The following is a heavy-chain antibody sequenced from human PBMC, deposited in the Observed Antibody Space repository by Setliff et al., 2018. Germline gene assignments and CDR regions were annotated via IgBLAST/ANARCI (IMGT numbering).Heavy chain of an antibody. CDR1: GGSFSTYY. CDR2: INHSGST. V-gene: IGHV4-34*01. Sequence: SETLSLTCAVYGGSFSTYYWIWIRQPPGKGLEWIGEINHSGSTNYNPSLKSRVTISIDTSKNQFSLKVDSVTAADTAVYYCARVGVTSGWAYWGLGTLVTVSS. CDR3: ARVGVTSGWAY. J-gene: IGHJ4*02. D-gene: IGHD6-19*01.